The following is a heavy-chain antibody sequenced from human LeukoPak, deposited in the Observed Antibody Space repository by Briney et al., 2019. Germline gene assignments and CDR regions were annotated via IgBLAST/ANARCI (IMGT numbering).Heavy chain of an antibody. CDR2: INQSGST. Sequence: SETLSLTCAVYGGSFSGYYWSWIRQPPGKGLEWIGEINQSGSTNYNPSLKSRVTISVDTSKNQFSLKLSSVTAADTAVYYCARGRGSYFDYWGQGTLVTVSS. CDR3: ARGRGSYFDY. D-gene: IGHD5-12*01. CDR1: GGSFSGYY. V-gene: IGHV4-34*01. J-gene: IGHJ4*02.